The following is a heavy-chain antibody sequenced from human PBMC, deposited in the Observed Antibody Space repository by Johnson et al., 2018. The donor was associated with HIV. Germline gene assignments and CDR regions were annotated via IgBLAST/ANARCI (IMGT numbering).Heavy chain of an antibody. CDR1: GLTFSDFA. Sequence: QVQLVESGGGVVQPGKSLRLSCAASGLTFSDFAMHWVRQAPGKGLEWVAVTSYDGINKYYADSVKGRFTISRYNSKNTLYLQMNSLRAEVTTLYYCAKDKSTGWLLLRSPWSGFDIWGQGTMVTVSS. D-gene: IGHD3-22*01. J-gene: IGHJ3*02. CDR3: AKDKSTGWLLLRSPWSGFDI. CDR2: TSYDGINK. V-gene: IGHV3-30-3*01.